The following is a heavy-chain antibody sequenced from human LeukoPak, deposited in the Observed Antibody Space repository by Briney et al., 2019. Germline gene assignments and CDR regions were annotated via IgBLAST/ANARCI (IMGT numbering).Heavy chain of an antibody. Sequence: SETLSLTCTVSGGSISSYYWSWIRQPAGKGLGWSGRIYTSGSTNYNPSLKSRVTMSVDTSKNQFSLKLSSVTAADTAVYYCARGSWWEPTSMFEYWGQGTLVTVSS. CDR3: ARGSWWEPTSMFEY. CDR1: GGSISSYY. V-gene: IGHV4-4*07. J-gene: IGHJ4*02. D-gene: IGHD1-26*01. CDR2: IYTSGST.